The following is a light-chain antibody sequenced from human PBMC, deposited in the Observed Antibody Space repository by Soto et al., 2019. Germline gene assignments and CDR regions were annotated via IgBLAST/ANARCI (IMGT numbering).Light chain of an antibody. CDR3: LQDYTYPWT. Sequence: AIQMTQSPSSPSASVGDRVTITCRASQGIRNDLGWYQQKPGTAPKLLIYAASSLQSGVPSRFSGSGSGTDFTLTISSLQPEDFETYYCLQDYTYPWTFGQGTKVEIK. V-gene: IGKV1-6*01. CDR2: AAS. CDR1: QGIRND. J-gene: IGKJ1*01.